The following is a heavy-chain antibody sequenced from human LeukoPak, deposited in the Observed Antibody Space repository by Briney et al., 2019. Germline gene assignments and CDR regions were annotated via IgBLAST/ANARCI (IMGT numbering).Heavy chain of an antibody. J-gene: IGHJ6*04. CDR1: GGIFSSYA. V-gene: IGHV1-69*04. CDR3: TRGGMGGSGSYYNV. CDR2: IIPILGIA. D-gene: IGHD3-10*01. Sequence: ASVQVSCKASGGIFSSYAISWVRQAPGQGLEWMGRIIPILGIANYAQKFQGRVTITADKSTSTAYVELSSLRSEDTAVYYCTRGGMGGSGSYYNVWGKGTTVTVSS.